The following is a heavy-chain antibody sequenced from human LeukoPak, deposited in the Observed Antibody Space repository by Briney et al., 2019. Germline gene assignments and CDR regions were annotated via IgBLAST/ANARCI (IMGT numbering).Heavy chain of an antibody. CDR1: GFTFSDYY. CDR3: ARSRDGYNLVWFDP. V-gene: IGHV3-11*04. Sequence: GGSLRLSCAASGFTFSDYYMSWIRQAPGKGLEWVSYISSSGSTIYYADSVKGRFTISRDNAKNSLYLQMNSLRAEDTAVYYCARSRDGYNLVWFDPWGQGTLVTVSS. D-gene: IGHD5-24*01. CDR2: ISSSGSTI. J-gene: IGHJ5*02.